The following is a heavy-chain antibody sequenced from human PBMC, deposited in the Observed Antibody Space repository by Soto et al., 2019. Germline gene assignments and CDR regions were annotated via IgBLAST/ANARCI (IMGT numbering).Heavy chain of an antibody. Sequence: EVQLVESGGGLVKPGGSLRLSCAASGFTFSSYSMNWVRQAPGKGLEWVSSISSSSSYIYYADSVKGRFTISRDNAKYSLYLQMNSLRAEDTAVYYCARDRSPSGSGGSDYYGMDVWGQGTTVTVSS. CDR3: ARDRSPSGSGGSDYYGMDV. V-gene: IGHV3-21*01. CDR1: GFTFSSYS. CDR2: ISSSSSYI. D-gene: IGHD2-15*01. J-gene: IGHJ6*02.